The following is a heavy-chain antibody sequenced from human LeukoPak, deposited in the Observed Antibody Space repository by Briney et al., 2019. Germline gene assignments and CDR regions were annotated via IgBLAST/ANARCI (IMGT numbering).Heavy chain of an antibody. V-gene: IGHV4-59*01. J-gene: IGHJ6*02. Sequence: SETLSLTCTVSGGSISSYYWSWIRQPPGKGLEWIGYIYYSGSTNYNPPLKSRVTISVDTSKNQFSLKLSSVTAADTAVYYCAREGRYYYDSSGYPRYSYYYGMDVWGQGTTVTVSS. CDR2: IYYSGST. CDR3: AREGRYYYDSSGYPRYSYYYGMDV. CDR1: GGSISSYY. D-gene: IGHD3-22*01.